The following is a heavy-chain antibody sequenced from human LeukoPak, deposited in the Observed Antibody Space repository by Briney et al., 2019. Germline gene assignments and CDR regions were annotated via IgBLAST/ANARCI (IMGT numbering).Heavy chain of an antibody. V-gene: IGHV4-59*08. D-gene: IGHD3-16*01. CDR1: GGSITNYY. CDR3: ARHPPRGQLGTAFDI. CDR2: IYYSGNT. Sequence: SETLSLTCTVSGGSITNYYWSWIRQPPGKELEWIGYIYYSGNTNYNPSLGSRVTISVDTSKNHLSLRLTSETAADTAIYYCARHPPRGQLGTAFDIWGQGTMVTVSS. J-gene: IGHJ3*02.